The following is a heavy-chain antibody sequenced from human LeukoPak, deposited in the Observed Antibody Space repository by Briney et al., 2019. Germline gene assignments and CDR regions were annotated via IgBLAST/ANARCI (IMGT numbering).Heavy chain of an antibody. CDR3: ARANVVVVAAKPNWFDP. J-gene: IGHJ5*02. V-gene: IGHV4-34*01. D-gene: IGHD2-15*01. CDR2: INHNGST. Sequence: SETLSLTCAVYGGSFSGYYWSWIRQPPGKGLEWIGEINHNGSTNYNPSLKSRVTISVDTSKNQFSLKLSSVTAADTAVYYCARANVVVVAAKPNWFDPWGQGTLVTVSS. CDR1: GGSFSGYY.